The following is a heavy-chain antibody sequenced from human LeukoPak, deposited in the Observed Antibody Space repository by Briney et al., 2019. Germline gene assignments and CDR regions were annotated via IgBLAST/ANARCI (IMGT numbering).Heavy chain of an antibody. CDR3: AREGRLPFDY. V-gene: IGHV4-34*01. D-gene: IGHD4-11*01. J-gene: IGHJ4*02. CDR1: GGSFSGYY. Sequence: SATLSLTCAVYGGSFSGYYWSWIRQPPGKGLEWIGEINHSGSTNYNPSLKSRVTISVDTSKNQFSLKLSSVTGADTAVYYCAREGRLPFDYWGQGTLVTVSS. CDR2: INHSGST.